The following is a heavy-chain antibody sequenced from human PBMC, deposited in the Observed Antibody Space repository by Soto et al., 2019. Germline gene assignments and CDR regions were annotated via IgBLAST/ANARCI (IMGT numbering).Heavy chain of an antibody. CDR3: AKDFRGVLTTGPAY. CDR1: GFTFSSFG. Sequence: GGSLRLSYAASGFTFSSFGIHWVRQAPGKGLEWVAVISYDGIDKNYADSVKGRFTISRENSKNMVYLQMNSLRAEDTAVYYYAKDFRGVLTTGPAYGGKGTLDPV. CDR2: ISYDGIDK. V-gene: IGHV3-30*18. J-gene: IGHJ4*02. D-gene: IGHD3-16*01.